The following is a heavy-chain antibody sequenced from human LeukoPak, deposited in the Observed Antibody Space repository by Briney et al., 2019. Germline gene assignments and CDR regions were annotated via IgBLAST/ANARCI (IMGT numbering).Heavy chain of an antibody. V-gene: IGHV4-30-2*01. CDR3: ARASPHLIVVVEAATHWFDP. Sequence: SETLSLTCAVSGGSISSGGYSWSWIRQPPGKGLEWIGYIYHSGSTYYNPSLKSRVTISVDRSKNQFSLKLSSVTAADTAVYYCARASPHLIVVVEAATHWFDPWGQGTLVTVSS. J-gene: IGHJ5*02. CDR1: GGSISSGGYS. CDR2: IYHSGST. D-gene: IGHD2-15*01.